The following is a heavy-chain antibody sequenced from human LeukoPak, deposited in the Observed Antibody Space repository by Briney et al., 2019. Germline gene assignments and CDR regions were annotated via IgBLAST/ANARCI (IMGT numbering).Heavy chain of an antibody. V-gene: IGHV4-34*01. CDR3: ARGRRSYGRNFDY. Sequence: PSETLSLTCAVYGGTFSGYYWSWIRQPPGKGLEWIGEINHSGSTNYNPSLKSRVTISVDTSKNQFSLKLSSVTAADTAVYYCARGRRSYGRNFDYWGQGTLVTVSS. CDR1: GGTFSGYY. D-gene: IGHD5-18*01. CDR2: INHSGST. J-gene: IGHJ4*02.